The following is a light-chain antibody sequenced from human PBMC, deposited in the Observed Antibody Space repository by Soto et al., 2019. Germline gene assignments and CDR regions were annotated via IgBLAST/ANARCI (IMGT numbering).Light chain of an antibody. Sequence: DIQMTQSPSSLSASVGDRVTVTCQASQSITNYLNWFQQKPGKAPKLLIYAASSLQSGVPSRFSGNGSGTDFTLTISSLQPEDFASYYCQQSYTTPWTFGQGTKVTI. J-gene: IGKJ1*01. CDR2: AAS. V-gene: IGKV1-39*01. CDR1: QSITNY. CDR3: QQSYTTPWT.